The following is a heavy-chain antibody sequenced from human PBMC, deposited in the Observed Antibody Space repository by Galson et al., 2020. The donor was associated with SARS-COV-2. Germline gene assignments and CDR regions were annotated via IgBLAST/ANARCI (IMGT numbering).Heavy chain of an antibody. J-gene: IGHJ4*02. CDR2: VYYSATT. D-gene: IGHD6-19*01. CDR1: GGSINSANYY. Sequence: SETLSLTCTVSGGSINSANYYWGWIRQTPGKGLECIGDVYYSATTYYNPSLESRVTMSIDTSTDQFSLKLDSVSAADTAVYYCERRLVPTLRKGGSFDYWGQGILVTVS. V-gene: IGHV4-39*07. CDR3: ERRLVPTLRKGGSFDY.